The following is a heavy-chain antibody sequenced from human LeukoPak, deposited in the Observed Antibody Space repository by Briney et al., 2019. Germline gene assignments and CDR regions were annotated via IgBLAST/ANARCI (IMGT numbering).Heavy chain of an antibody. CDR2: IYLSGST. Sequence: SETLSLTCTVSGGSISSYYWSWIRQPAGKGLEWIGRIYLSGSTNYNPSLKSRITMSVDTSKNQFSLKLSSVTAADTAVYYCAREARGDGYCSSNSCETLFDCWGQGILVTVSS. D-gene: IGHD2-2*03. CDR1: GGSISSYY. J-gene: IGHJ4*02. V-gene: IGHV4-4*07. CDR3: AREARGDGYCSSNSCETLFDC.